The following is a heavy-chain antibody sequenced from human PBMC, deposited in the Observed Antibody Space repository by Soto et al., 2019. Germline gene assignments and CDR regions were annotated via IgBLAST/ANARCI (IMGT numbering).Heavy chain of an antibody. CDR3: ARAQISGDTAMVRFYYYGMDV. Sequence: ASVKVSCKDSGYPFSSYDINWLRRASGQGLGWMGWMNPNSGNTGYAQKFQGRVTMTRNTSIRTAYMELSSLRSEDTAVYYCARAQISGDTAMVRFYYYGMDVWGQGSTVTVSS. CDR2: MNPNSGNT. D-gene: IGHD5-18*01. V-gene: IGHV1-8*01. J-gene: IGHJ6*02. CDR1: GYPFSSYD.